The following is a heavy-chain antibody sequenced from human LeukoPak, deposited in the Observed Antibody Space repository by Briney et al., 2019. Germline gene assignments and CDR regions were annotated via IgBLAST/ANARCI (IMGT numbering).Heavy chain of an antibody. Sequence: GGSLRLSCAASGFSVSSNYMSWVRQTPGKGLEWVSGIYSGGHIYYADSVKGRFTISRDNSKNTLYLQMNSLRAEDTAVYYCAGKQGSGSLRPLDYWGQGTLVTVSS. J-gene: IGHJ4*02. D-gene: IGHD3-10*01. CDR2: IYSGGHI. CDR1: GFSVSSNY. CDR3: AGKQGSGSLRPLDY. V-gene: IGHV3-53*01.